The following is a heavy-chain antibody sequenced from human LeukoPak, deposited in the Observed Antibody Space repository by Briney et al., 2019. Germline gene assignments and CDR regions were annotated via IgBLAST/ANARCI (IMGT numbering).Heavy chain of an antibody. CDR3: ATSPTGISDPYYFEN. J-gene: IGHJ4*02. Sequence: GESLKISCQGSGYSFTSYWIGWVRQRPGKGLEWMGIVYPGDSNNRYSSSFQGQVTISADNSISTAYLQWSSLGASDTATYYCATSPTGISDPYYFENWGQGTLVTVSS. CDR1: GYSFTSYW. V-gene: IGHV5-51*01. D-gene: IGHD6-13*01. CDR2: VYPGDSNN.